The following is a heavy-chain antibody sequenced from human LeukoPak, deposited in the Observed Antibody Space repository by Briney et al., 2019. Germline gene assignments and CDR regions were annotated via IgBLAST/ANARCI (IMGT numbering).Heavy chain of an antibody. CDR1: GFSFSSYA. CDR2: ISGSGGGST. CDR3: AKEAYCSGGSCPYYFGY. J-gene: IGHJ4*02. D-gene: IGHD2-15*01. Sequence: GGSLRLSCAASGFSFSSYAMSWVRQAPGKGLEWVSGISGSGGGSTYYADSVKGRFTISRDNSKNTLYLQMNSLRAEDTAVYYCAKEAYCSGGSCPYYFGYWGQGTLVTVSS. V-gene: IGHV3-23*01.